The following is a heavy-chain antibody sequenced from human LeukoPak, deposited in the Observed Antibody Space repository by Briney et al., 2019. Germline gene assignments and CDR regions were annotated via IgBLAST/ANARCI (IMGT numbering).Heavy chain of an antibody. D-gene: IGHD6-13*01. CDR2: IYYSGST. J-gene: IGHJ2*01. V-gene: IGHV4-59*01. CDR1: GGYIGSYY. Sequence: SETLSLTCTVSGGYIGSYYWSWIRQPPGKGLEWIGYIYYSGSTNYNPSLKSRVTISVDTSKNQFSLKLSSVTAADTAVYYCARVYYSNSYDYWYFDLWGRGTLVTVSS. CDR3: ARVYYSNSYDYWYFDL.